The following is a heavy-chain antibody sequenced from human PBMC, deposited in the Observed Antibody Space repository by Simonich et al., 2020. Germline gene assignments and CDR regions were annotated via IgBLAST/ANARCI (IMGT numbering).Heavy chain of an antibody. J-gene: IGHJ3*02. CDR3: ARSTTGTTAFDI. Sequence: QVQLVQSGAEVKKPGASVKVSCKVSGYTFTSYGISWVRQAPGQGLEGMGWIHAYNSNTNDGQKRQGRVTMTTDTSTSTAYMELRSLRSDDTAVYYCARSTTGTTAFDIWGQGTMVTVSS. V-gene: IGHV1-18*01. D-gene: IGHD1-1*01. CDR2: IHAYNSNT. CDR1: GYTFTSYG.